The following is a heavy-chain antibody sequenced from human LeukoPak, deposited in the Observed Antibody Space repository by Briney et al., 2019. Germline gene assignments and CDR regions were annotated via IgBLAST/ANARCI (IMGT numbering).Heavy chain of an antibody. V-gene: IGHV3-23*01. CDR3: AKDRIMTTVTTISSFDY. CDR2: ISGSGGST. Sequence: PGGSLRLSCAASEFTYGMSWVRQAPGKGLEWVSAISGSGGSTYYADSVKGRFTISRDNSKNTLYLQMNSLRAEDTAVYYCAKDRIMTTVTTISSFDYWGQGTLVTVSS. CDR1: EFTYG. D-gene: IGHD4-17*01. J-gene: IGHJ4*02.